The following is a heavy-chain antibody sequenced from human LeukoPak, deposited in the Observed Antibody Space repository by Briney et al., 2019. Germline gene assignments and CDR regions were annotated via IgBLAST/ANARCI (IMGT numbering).Heavy chain of an antibody. CDR3: ARVKRRGLGFDY. CDR2: IYYSGST. V-gene: IGHV4-30-4*01. CDR1: GGSISSGDYY. D-gene: IGHD7-27*01. J-gene: IGHJ4*02. Sequence: PSQTLSLTCTVSGGSISSGDYYWSWIRQPPGKGLEWIGYIYYSGSTYYNPSLKSRVTISVDTSKNQFSLKLSSVTAADTAVYYRARVKRRGLGFDYWGQGTLVTVSS.